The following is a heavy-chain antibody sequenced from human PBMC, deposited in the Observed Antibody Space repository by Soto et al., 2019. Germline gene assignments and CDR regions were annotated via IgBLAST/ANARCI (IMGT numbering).Heavy chain of an antibody. D-gene: IGHD4-17*01. CDR2: ISSSGKTI. CDR3: ARPDYGDYSPDY. CDR1: GFTFSSYN. Sequence: EVQLVESGGGLVQPGGSLRLSCAASGFTFSSYNMNWVRQAPGKGLEWVSYISSSGKTIYYADSVKGRFTISRDNAKNSLYLQLNSLRDEDTAVYSCARPDYGDYSPDYWGQGTLVTVSS. V-gene: IGHV3-48*02. J-gene: IGHJ4*02.